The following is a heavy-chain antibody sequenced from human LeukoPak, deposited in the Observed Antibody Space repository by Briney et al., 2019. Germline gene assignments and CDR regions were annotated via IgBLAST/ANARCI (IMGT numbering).Heavy chain of an antibody. CDR1: GGSISSHY. D-gene: IGHD2-2*01. CDR2: IYYSGST. J-gene: IGHJ4*02. V-gene: IGHV4-59*11. CDR3: ARGGVPAATGHFDY. Sequence: PSETLSLTCTVSGGSISSHYWSWIRQPPGKGLEWIGYIYYSGSTNYNPSLKSRVTISVDTSKNQFSLKLSSVTAADTAVYYCARGGVPAATGHFDYWGQGTLSPSPQ.